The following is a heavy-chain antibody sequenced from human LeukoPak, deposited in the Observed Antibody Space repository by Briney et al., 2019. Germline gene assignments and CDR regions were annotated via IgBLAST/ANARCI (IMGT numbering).Heavy chain of an antibody. V-gene: IGHV4-39*01. D-gene: IGHD3-10*01. J-gene: IGHJ4*02. CDR1: GDSINNNNYY. Sequence: SETLSLTCTVSGDSINNNNYYWGWIRQPPGKGLEWIGSIYYSGSTYYNPSLKSRVTISVDTSKNQFSLKLSSVTAADTAVYYCASPLGGYYGSGDYWGQGTLVTVSS. CDR3: ASPLGGYYGSGDY. CDR2: IYYSGST.